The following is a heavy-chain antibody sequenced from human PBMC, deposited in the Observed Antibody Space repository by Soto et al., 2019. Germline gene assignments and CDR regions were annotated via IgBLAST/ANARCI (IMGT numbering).Heavy chain of an antibody. V-gene: IGHV1-8*01. J-gene: IGHJ5*02. D-gene: IGHD2-2*01. Sequence: GASVKVSCKASGYTFTSYDINWVRQATGQGLEWMGWMNPNSGNTGYAQKFQGRVTMTRNTSISTAYMELSSLRSEDTAVYYCARGVRECSSTSCYGDWFDPWGQGTRVTVAS. CDR3: ARGVRECSSTSCYGDWFDP. CDR1: GYTFTSYD. CDR2: MNPNSGNT.